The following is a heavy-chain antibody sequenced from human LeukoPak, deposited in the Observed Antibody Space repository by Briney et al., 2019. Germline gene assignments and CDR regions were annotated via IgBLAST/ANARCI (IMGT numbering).Heavy chain of an antibody. CDR2: INPNSGGT. Sequence: ASVKVSCKASGYTFTGYYMHWVRQAPGQGLEWMGWINPNSGGTKYAQKFQGRVTMTRDTSISTAYMELSRLRSDDTAVYYCARSGSGYYFIDYWGQGTLVTVSS. J-gene: IGHJ4*02. CDR1: GYTFTGYY. D-gene: IGHD3-22*01. CDR3: ARSGSGYYFIDY. V-gene: IGHV1-2*02.